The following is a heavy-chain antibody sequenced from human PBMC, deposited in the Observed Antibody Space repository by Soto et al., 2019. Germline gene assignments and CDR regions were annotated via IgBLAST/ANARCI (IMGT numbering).Heavy chain of an antibody. V-gene: IGHV1-69*05. CDR3: ARLNGVGVVVTNDY. D-gene: IGHD3-22*01. CDR1: GGTFSSYA. CDR2: IIPIFGTA. J-gene: IGHJ4*02. Sequence: QVQLVQSGAEVKKPGSSVKVSCKASGGTFSSYAISWVRQAPGQGLEWMGGIIPIFGTANYAQKFQGRVTITSDESTSTAYMEQSSLRSEDTAVYYCARLNGVGVVVTNDYWGQGTLVTVSS.